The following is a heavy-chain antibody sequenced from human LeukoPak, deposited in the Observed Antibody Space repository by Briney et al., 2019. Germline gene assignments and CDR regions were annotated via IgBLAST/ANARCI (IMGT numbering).Heavy chain of an antibody. CDR3: ARGADFGDYGY. D-gene: IGHD4-17*01. CDR2: IYYSGST. J-gene: IGHJ4*02. V-gene: IGHV4-59*01. Sequence: KPSETLSLTCTVSGGSISSNYWSWIRQPPGKGLEWIGYIYYSGSTNYNPSLKSRVTISVDTSKNQFSLKLSSVTAADTAGYYCARGADFGDYGYWGQGTLVTVSS. CDR1: GGSISSNY.